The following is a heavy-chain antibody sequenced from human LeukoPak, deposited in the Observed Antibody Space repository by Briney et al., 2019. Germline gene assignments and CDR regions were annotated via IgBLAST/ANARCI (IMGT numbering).Heavy chain of an antibody. Sequence: GGSLRLSCAASGFNFNSYAMSWVRQAPGKGLEWVSAVSGSGGNTYYADSVKGRFTISRDSSKNTAFLQMNSLRAEDTAVYYCAAGYCSGVSCPTDHDAFDIWGQGTMVAVSS. CDR1: GFNFNSYA. CDR3: AAGYCSGVSCPTDHDAFDI. J-gene: IGHJ3*02. CDR2: VSGSGGNT. V-gene: IGHV3-23*01. D-gene: IGHD2-15*01.